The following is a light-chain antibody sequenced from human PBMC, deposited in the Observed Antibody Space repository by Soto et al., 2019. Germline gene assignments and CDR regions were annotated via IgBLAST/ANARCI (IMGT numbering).Light chain of an antibody. CDR3: QKRPTWI. V-gene: IGKV3-11*01. CDR1: QSISTL. J-gene: IGKJ4*01. CDR2: DAS. Sequence: ENVLTQSPSTLSLSLGETATLSCRASQSISTLLSWYQQRPSQPPRLLIYDASNRAAGIPARFSGSGSGTDFTLTSSSLETEDFSVYYCQKRPTWIFGGGTKVEIK.